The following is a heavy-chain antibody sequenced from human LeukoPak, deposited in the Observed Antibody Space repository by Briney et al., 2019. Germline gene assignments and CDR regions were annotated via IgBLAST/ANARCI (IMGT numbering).Heavy chain of an antibody. J-gene: IGHJ6*03. CDR1: GFTFSSYA. V-gene: IGHV3-23*01. CDR3: ARDGSVFWSGYYYMDV. Sequence: PGGSLRLSWAASGFTFSSYAMSWVRQAPGKGLEWVSAISGSGGSTYYADSVKGRFTISRDNSKNTLYLQMNSLRAEDTAMYYCARDGSVFWSGYYYMDVWGKGTTVTVSS. D-gene: IGHD3-3*01. CDR2: ISGSGGST.